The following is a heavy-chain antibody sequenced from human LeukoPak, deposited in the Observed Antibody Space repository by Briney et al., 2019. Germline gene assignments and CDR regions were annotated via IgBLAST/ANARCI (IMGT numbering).Heavy chain of an antibody. V-gene: IGHV4-59*01. CDR3: ARVGYYDSSGSDAFDT. J-gene: IGHJ3*02. Sequence: SETLSLTCTVSGGSISSYYWSWIRQPPGKGLEWIGYIYYSGSTNYNPSLKSRVTISVDTSKNQFSLKLSSVTAADTAVYYCARVGYYDSSGSDAFDTWGQGTMVTVSS. CDR1: GGSISSYY. CDR2: IYYSGST. D-gene: IGHD3-22*01.